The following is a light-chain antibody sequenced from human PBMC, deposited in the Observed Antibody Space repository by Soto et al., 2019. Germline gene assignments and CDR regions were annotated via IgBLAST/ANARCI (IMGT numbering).Light chain of an antibody. CDR1: QSVTRN. CDR2: AAS. J-gene: IGKJ4*01. CDR3: QQYHHWPVT. V-gene: IGKV3-15*01. Sequence: EIVMTQSPATLSVSPGERVTISCRASQSVTRNLAWYQHTPGQSPRLLISAASSWATGLPSRFSGSGSGTDFTLTISSLQSEDAAVYYCQQYHHWPVTFGGGTKVEIK.